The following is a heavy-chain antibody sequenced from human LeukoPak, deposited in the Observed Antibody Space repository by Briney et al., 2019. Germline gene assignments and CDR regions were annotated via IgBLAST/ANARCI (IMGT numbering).Heavy chain of an antibody. J-gene: IGHJ4*02. CDR3: ARAAVGATDY. Sequence: GGSLRLSCAASGFAFSNYHMNWVRQAPGKGLEWIASMSSTGSYIFFGDSVRGRFTISRDNAKNSLYLQMNSLRVEDTAVYYCARAAVGATDYWGQGTLVTVSS. CDR1: GFAFSNYH. D-gene: IGHD1-26*01. CDR2: MSSTGSYI. V-gene: IGHV3-21*01.